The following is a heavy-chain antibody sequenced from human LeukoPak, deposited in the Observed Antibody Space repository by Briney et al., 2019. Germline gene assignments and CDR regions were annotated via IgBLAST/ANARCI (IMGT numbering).Heavy chain of an antibody. CDR2: ISWDSGSI. D-gene: IGHD1-1*01. Sequence: PGRSLRLSCAASGFTFDDYAMHWVRQAPGKGLEWVLGISWDSGSIGYADSVKGRFTISRDNAKNSLYLQMNSLRAEDTALYYCAKDMDTTGTFDTIFDYWGQGTLVTVSS. CDR3: AKDMDTTGTFDTIFDY. V-gene: IGHV3-9*01. CDR1: GFTFDDYA. J-gene: IGHJ4*02.